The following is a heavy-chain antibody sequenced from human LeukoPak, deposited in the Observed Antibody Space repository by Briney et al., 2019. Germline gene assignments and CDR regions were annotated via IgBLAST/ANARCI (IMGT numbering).Heavy chain of an antibody. V-gene: IGHV4-59*01. CDR3: ARDGPPGAFDI. CDR1: GGSISSYY. CDR2: IYYSGST. D-gene: IGHD7-27*01. J-gene: IGHJ3*02. Sequence: SETLSLTCTGSGGSISSYYWSWIRQPPGRGLEWIGYIYYSGSTNYNPSLKSRVTKSVDTSKNQFSLKLSSVTAADTAVYYCARDGPPGAFDIWGQGTIVTDSS.